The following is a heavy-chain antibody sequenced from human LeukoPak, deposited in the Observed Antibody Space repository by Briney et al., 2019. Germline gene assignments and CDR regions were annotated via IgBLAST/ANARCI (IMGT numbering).Heavy chain of an antibody. CDR3: ARDVQSGSLDP. CDR1: GFTFSSYT. D-gene: IGHD3-3*01. V-gene: IGHV3-30*04. Sequence: GRSLRLSCAASGFTFSSYTMHWVRQAPGKGREGVAFVLYDGSDQYYADSVKGRFTISRDNSKNTVYLQMNSLTVEDTAVYYCARDVQSGSLDPWGQGALVTVSS. CDR2: VLYDGSDQ. J-gene: IGHJ5*02.